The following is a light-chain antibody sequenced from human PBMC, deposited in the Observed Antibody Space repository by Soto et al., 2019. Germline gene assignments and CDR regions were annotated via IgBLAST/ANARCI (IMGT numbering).Light chain of an antibody. CDR3: LQVNSYPLT. CDR1: QGIRND. CDR2: AAS. V-gene: IGKV1-17*01. J-gene: IGKJ5*01. Sequence: DLKNTKSPSSLFASVGYRVTVTCRAIQGIRNDLGWYQQKPGKAPKRLIHAASNLQSGVPSRFSGSGSGTEFTLTISSLQPEDFATYYCLQVNSYPLTLDQGSGLENK.